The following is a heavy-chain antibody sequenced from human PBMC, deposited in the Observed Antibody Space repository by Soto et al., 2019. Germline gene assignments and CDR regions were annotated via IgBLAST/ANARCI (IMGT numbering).Heavy chain of an antibody. CDR2: IWYDGSNK. Sequence: PGGSLRLSCAASGCTFSSYGMHWARQAPGKGLELVAVIWYDGSNKYYADSVKGRFTISRDNSKNTLYLQMNSLRAEDTAVYYCGRDGGYCSGGSCYGYAFDIGGQGKMVTV. CDR1: GCTFSSYG. V-gene: IGHV3-33*01. CDR3: GRDGGYCSGGSCYGYAFDI. D-gene: IGHD2-15*01. J-gene: IGHJ3*02.